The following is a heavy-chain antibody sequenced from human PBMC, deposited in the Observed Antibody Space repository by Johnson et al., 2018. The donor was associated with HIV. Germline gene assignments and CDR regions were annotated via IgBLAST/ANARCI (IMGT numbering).Heavy chain of an antibody. CDR3: TTPGLRYFDWFTGAFDI. CDR1: GFTFSSYG. CDR2: RRYDGSNK. V-gene: IGHV3-30*02. D-gene: IGHD3-9*01. J-gene: IGHJ3*02. Sequence: QVQLVESGGGVVQPGGALRLSCAASGFTFSSYGMHWVRQAPGKVLEWVAFRRYDGSNKDYADSVKGRVTIARDNSKNTLYLQMNSLKTEDTAVYYCTTPGLRYFDWFTGAFDIWGQGTMVTVSS.